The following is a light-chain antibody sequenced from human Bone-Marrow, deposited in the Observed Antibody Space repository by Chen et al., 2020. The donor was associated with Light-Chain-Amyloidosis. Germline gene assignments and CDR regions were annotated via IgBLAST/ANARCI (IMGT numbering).Light chain of an antibody. CDR2: RDT. V-gene: IGLV3-25*03. J-gene: IGLJ2*01. CDR3: QSADSSGTNEVI. CDR1: DLPTKY. Sequence: SDALTQPPSVSLSAGQTLMFPCPGDDLPTKYAYWYQQKPGQAPVLVIHRDTERPTGIAERFSGSSSGTTATLTISGVQAEDEADYHCQSADSSGTNEVIFGGGTKLTVL.